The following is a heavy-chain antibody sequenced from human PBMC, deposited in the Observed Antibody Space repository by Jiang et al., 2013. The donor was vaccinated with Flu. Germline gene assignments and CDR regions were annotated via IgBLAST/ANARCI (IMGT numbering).Heavy chain of an antibody. CDR3: ARDSSSEAYPLLLYYFDL. Sequence: GAEVKKPGSSVKVSCKASGGTFSVISWVRQAPGHGFEWMGGIIPMFGTTNYAQKFRGRVRITADASTGTAYMELSSLTSEDTAVYYCARDSSSEAYPLLLYYFDLWGRGTPVTVSS. D-gene: IGHD2/OR15-2a*01. CDR2: IIPMFGTT. V-gene: IGHV1-69*01. J-gene: IGHJ2*01. CDR1: GGTFSV.